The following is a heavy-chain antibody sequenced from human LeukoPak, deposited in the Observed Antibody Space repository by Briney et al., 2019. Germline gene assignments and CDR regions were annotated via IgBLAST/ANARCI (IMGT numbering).Heavy chain of an antibody. CDR1: GFTFSSYG. Sequence: PGGSLRLSCAASGFTFSSYGMHWVRQAPGKGLEWVAVISYDGSNKYYADSVKGRFTISRDNSKNTLYLQMNSLRAEDTAVYYCAKDSRRLGIAVASADYWGQGTLVTVSS. CDR3: AKDSRRLGIAVASADY. D-gene: IGHD6-19*01. V-gene: IGHV3-30*18. CDR2: ISYDGSNK. J-gene: IGHJ4*02.